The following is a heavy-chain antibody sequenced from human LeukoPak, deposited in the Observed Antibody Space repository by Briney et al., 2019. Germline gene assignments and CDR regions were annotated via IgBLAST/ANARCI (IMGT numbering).Heavy chain of an antibody. V-gene: IGHV4-4*07. J-gene: IGHJ6*03. D-gene: IGHD5-18*01. CDR1: GGSFSGYY. CDR3: AREYSYGYYYYYYMDV. Sequence: SETLSLTCAVYGGSFSGYYWSWIRQPAGKGLEWIGRIYTSGSTNYNPSLKSRVTMSVDTSKNQFSLKLSSVTAADTAVYYCAREYSYGYYYYYYMDVWGKGTTVTISS. CDR2: IYTSGST.